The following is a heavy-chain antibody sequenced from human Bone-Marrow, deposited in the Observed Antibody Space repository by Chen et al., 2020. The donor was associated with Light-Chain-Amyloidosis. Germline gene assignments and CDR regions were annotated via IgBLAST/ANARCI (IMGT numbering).Heavy chain of an antibody. CDR2: ISPIYRTS. CDR1: GGASSSYA. Sequence: QVQLVQSVAEVKKPGSAVKVSCKSLGGASSSYAISWVRQAPGQGLEWMGSISPIYRTSTYAQRFQGRVAITTSESATTAYMELRSLRSDDTALYYCARVHYDVLTGSPQGFQEWGQGTQVTVSS. CDR3: ARVHYDVLTGSPQGFQE. V-gene: IGHV1-69*05. D-gene: IGHD3-9*01. J-gene: IGHJ1*01.